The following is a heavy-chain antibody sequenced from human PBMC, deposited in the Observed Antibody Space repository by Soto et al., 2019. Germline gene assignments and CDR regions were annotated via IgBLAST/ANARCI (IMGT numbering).Heavy chain of an antibody. CDR3: ARAGYCSGGSCRPNWFDP. V-gene: IGHV1-69*01. Sequence: QVQLVQSGAEVKKPGSSVKVSCKASGGTFSSYAISWVRQAPGQGLEWMGGIIPICGTANYAQKFQGRVTITADESTSTAYMELSSLRSEDTAVYYCARAGYCSGGSCRPNWFDPWGQGTLVTVSS. J-gene: IGHJ5*02. CDR1: GGTFSSYA. CDR2: IIPICGTA. D-gene: IGHD2-15*01.